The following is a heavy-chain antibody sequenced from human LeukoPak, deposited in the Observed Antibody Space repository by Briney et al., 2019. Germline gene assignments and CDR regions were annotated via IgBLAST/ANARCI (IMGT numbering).Heavy chain of an antibody. V-gene: IGHV4-59*08. CDR2: ILYTGSP. D-gene: IGHD3-10*01. J-gene: IGHJ4*02. Sequence: PSETLSLTCIVSGGSISSYYWSWIRQPPGKGLEWIGYILYTGSPNYNPSLKSRVTLSLDTSKNQFSLNLSSVTAADTAVYYCARHSGGSGSSTYAQYFDYWGQGTQVTVSS. CDR1: GGSISSYY. CDR3: ARHSGGSGSSTYAQYFDY.